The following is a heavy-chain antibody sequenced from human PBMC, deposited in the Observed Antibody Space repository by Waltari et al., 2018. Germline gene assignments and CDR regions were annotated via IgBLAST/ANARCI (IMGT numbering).Heavy chain of an antibody. CDR3: ARLKHSSWYVEYYFDY. D-gene: IGHD6-13*01. CDR2: ISSSGSTI. CDR1: GFTFSSYE. V-gene: IGHV3-48*03. Sequence: EVQLVESGGGLVQPGGSLRLSCAASGFTFSSYEMNWVRQAPGKGLEWVSYISSSGSTIYYADSVKGRFTISRDNAKNSLYLQMNSLRAEDTAVYYCARLKHSSWYVEYYFDYWGQGTLVTVSS. J-gene: IGHJ4*02.